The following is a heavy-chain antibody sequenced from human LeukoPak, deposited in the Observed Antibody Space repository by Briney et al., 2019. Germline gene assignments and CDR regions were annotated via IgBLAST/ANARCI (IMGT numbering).Heavy chain of an antibody. J-gene: IGHJ4*02. V-gene: IGHV5-51*01. CDR3: ARARRGYCSGGSCYSGYFDY. CDR2: IYPGDSDT. Sequence: GESLKISCKGSGYSFTSYWIGLVRQMPGKGLELMGIIYPGDSDTRYSPSFQGQVTISADKSISTAYLQWSSLKASDTAMYYCARARRGYCSGGSCYSGYFDYWGQGTLVTVSS. CDR1: GYSFTSYW. D-gene: IGHD2-15*01.